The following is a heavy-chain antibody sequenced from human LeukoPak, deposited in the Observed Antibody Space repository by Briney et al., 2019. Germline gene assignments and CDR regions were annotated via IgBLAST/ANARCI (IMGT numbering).Heavy chain of an antibody. V-gene: IGHV3-21*01. D-gene: IGHD1-1*01. Sequence: GGSLRLSCAASGFTFNNYNMIWVRQAPGKGLEWVSSIVSSSTYIYYADSVKGRFTISRDNAKNSLYLQMNSLRAEDTAVYYCAYYHVNEEPPTFWGQGTLVTVSS. CDR2: IVSSSTYI. CDR3: AYYHVNEEPPTF. CDR1: GFTFNNYN. J-gene: IGHJ4*02.